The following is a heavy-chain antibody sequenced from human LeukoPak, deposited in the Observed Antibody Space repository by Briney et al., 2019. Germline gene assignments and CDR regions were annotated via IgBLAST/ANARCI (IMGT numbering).Heavy chain of an antibody. CDR1: GGSISSYY. J-gene: IGHJ4*02. Sequence: PSETLSLTCTVSGGSISSYYWSWIRQPPGKGLEWIGYIYYSGGTNYNPSLKSRVTISVDTSKNQFSLKLSSVTAADTAVYYCARGLAVAVGYWGQGTLVTVSS. CDR2: IYYSGGT. CDR3: ARGLAVAVGY. D-gene: IGHD6-19*01. V-gene: IGHV4-59*01.